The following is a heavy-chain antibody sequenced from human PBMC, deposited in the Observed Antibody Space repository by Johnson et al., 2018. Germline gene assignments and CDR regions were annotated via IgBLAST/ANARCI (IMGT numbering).Heavy chain of an antibody. CDR2: ISWNSATI. V-gene: IGHV3-9*01. J-gene: IGHJ3*02. CDR1: GFSFDNYA. Sequence: VQLVESGGGLVQPGRSLRLSCAASGFSFDNYAIHWVRQAPGKGLEWVSGISWNSATIGYGDSVKGRFPITRDNAKNSLYLQMNSLRAEDTALYYRAKTTSTWDVGDAFDICGQGTMVTVSS. D-gene: IGHD2-2*01. CDR3: AKTTSTWDVGDAFDI.